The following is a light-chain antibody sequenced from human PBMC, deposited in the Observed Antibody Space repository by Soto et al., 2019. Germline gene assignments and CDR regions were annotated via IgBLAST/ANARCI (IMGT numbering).Light chain of an antibody. CDR1: QSVTSSY. Sequence: DIVLTQSPGTQSLSPGERATLSSRASQSVTSSYLAWYQHKPGQAPRLLIYGASSRATGIPDRFSGSGSGTDFTLTISRLEPEDFAVYFCQQYGALPRFGQGTRLEIK. CDR3: QQYGALPR. V-gene: IGKV3-20*01. J-gene: IGKJ5*01. CDR2: GAS.